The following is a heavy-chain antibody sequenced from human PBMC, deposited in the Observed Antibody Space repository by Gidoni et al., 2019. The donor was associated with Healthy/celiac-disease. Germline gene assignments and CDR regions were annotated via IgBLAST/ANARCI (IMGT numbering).Heavy chain of an antibody. CDR3: ARDLDGDYRYYYYGMDV. CDR1: GFTFSSYS. CDR2: ISSSSSTI. Sequence: EVQLVESGGGLVQPGGSLRLSCAASGFTFSSYSMNWVRQAPGKGLEWVSYISSSSSTIYYADSVKGRFTISRDNAKNSLYLQMNSLRDEDTAVYYCARDLDGDYRYYYYGMDVWGQGTTVTVSS. V-gene: IGHV3-48*02. D-gene: IGHD4-17*01. J-gene: IGHJ6*02.